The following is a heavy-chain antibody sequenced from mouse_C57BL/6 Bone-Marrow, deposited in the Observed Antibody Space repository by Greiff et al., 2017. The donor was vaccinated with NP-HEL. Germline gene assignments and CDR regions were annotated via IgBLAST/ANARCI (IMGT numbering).Heavy chain of an antibody. V-gene: IGHV1-4*01. Sequence: VQLQQSGAELARPGASVKMSCKASGYTFTSYTMHWVKQRPGQGLEWIGYINPSSGYTKYNQKFKDKATLTADKSSSTAYMQLSSLTSEDSAVYYCPRFYGSSYNYAMDYWGQGTSVTVSS. CDR2: INPSSGYT. J-gene: IGHJ4*01. D-gene: IGHD1-1*01. CDR1: GYTFTSYT. CDR3: PRFYGSSYNYAMDY.